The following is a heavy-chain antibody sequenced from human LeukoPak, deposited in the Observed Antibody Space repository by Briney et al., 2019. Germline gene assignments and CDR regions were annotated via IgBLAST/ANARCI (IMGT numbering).Heavy chain of an antibody. J-gene: IGHJ6*02. Sequence: GGSLRLSCAASGFNFSSYAMSWVRQAPGKGLEWVSAISGSGGSTYYADSVKGRFTISRDNSKNTLYLQMNSLRAEDTAVYYCAKEDPNGNIASDYYYYGMDVWGQGTTVTVSS. D-gene: IGHD2/OR15-2a*01. CDR1: GFNFSSYA. V-gene: IGHV3-23*01. CDR3: AKEDPNGNIASDYYYYGMDV. CDR2: ISGSGGST.